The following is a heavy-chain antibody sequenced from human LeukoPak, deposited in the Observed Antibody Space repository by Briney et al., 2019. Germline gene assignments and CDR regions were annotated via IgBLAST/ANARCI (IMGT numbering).Heavy chain of an antibody. J-gene: IGHJ4*02. CDR2: INPNSGGT. CDR1: GYTFIGYY. V-gene: IGHV1-2*02. D-gene: IGHD3-10*01. CDR3: ASRGWAGEYYFDY. Sequence: ASVKVSCKASGYTFIGYYMHWVRQAPGQGLEWMGWINPNSGGTNYAQKFQGRVTMTRDTSISTAYMELSRLRSDDTAVYYCASRGWAGEYYFDYWGQETLVTVSS.